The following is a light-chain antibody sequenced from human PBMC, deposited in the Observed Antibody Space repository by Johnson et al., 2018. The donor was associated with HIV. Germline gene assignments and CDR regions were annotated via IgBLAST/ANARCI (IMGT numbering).Light chain of an antibody. Sequence: QSVLTQPPSVSAAPGQKVTISCSGSSSNIGNKYVSWYQQLPGTAPKLLIYENTKRPSGIPYRFSGSQSGTSATLGITGLQPGDEADYYCGTWDTSLSPGGVFGSGTKVTVL. CDR3: GTWDTSLSPGGV. J-gene: IGLJ1*01. V-gene: IGLV1-51*02. CDR1: SSNIGNKY. CDR2: ENT.